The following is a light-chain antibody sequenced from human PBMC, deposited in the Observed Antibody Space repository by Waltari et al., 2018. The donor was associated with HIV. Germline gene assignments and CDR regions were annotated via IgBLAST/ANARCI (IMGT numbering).Light chain of an antibody. Sequence: DIQLTQSPSSLSASVGDRFTIACRASQGINKYFNWYRQKPGKAPELLIYAASNLQSGVPSRFSASGSGTDFTLTITSLQPEDFATYYCQQTYSTPTTFGQGTKLE. CDR3: QQTYSTPTT. J-gene: IGKJ2*01. V-gene: IGKV1-39*01. CDR1: QGINKY. CDR2: AAS.